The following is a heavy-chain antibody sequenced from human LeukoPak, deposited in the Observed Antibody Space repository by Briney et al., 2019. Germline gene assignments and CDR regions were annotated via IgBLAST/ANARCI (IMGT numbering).Heavy chain of an antibody. CDR3: ARDSKATVTPYGMDV. Sequence: SQTLSLTCTVSGGSISSGGYYWSWIRQHPGKGLEWIGYIYYSGSTYYNPSLKSRVTISVDTSKNQFSLKLSSVTAADTAVYYCARDSKATVTPYGMDVWGQGTTVTVSS. D-gene: IGHD4-11*01. V-gene: IGHV4-31*03. CDR1: GGSISSGGYY. CDR2: IYYSGST. J-gene: IGHJ6*02.